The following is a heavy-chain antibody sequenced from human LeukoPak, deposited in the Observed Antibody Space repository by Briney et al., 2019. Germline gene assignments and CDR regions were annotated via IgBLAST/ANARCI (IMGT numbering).Heavy chain of an antibody. CDR2: ISWNSGSI. D-gene: IGHD2-2*01. Sequence: GGSLRLSCAASGFTFDDYAMHWVRQAPGKGLEWVSGISWNSGSIGYADSVKGRFTISRDNAKNSLYLQMNSLRAEDTALYYCAKTPARYCSSTSCKGYFDLWGRGTLVTVSS. CDR1: GFTFDDYA. J-gene: IGHJ2*01. CDR3: AKTPARYCSSTSCKGYFDL. V-gene: IGHV3-9*01.